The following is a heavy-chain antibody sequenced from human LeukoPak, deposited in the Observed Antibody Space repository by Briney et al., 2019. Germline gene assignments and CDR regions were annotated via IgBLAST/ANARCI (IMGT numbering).Heavy chain of an antibody. D-gene: IGHD3-22*01. J-gene: IGHJ4*02. CDR3: ARDNSGDYYDSSGYLPDY. Sequence: GGSLRLSCGASGFTFSSYGMSWVRQAPGKGLEWVFGINWNGGSTGYADSVKGRFTISRDNAKNSLYLQMNSLRAEDTALYYCARDNSGDYYDSSGYLPDYWGQGTLVTVS. CDR2: INWNGGST. CDR1: GFTFSSYG. V-gene: IGHV3-20*04.